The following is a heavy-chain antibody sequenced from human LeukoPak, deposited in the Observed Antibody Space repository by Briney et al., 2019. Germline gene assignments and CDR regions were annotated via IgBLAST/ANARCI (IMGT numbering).Heavy chain of an antibody. Sequence: GSLRLSCAASGFTFSSYAMSWVRQAPGKGLEWVSTISYSGGSTYYADSVKGRFTISRDNSKNTLYLQMNSLRAEDTAVYYCAKDRVAAAGTAFNWFDPWGQGTLVTVSS. CDR1: GFTFSSYA. CDR3: AKDRVAAAGTAFNWFDP. CDR2: ISYSGGST. D-gene: IGHD6-13*01. J-gene: IGHJ5*02. V-gene: IGHV3-23*01.